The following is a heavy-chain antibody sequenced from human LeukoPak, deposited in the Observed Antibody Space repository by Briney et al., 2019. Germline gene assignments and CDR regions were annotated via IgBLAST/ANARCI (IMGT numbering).Heavy chain of an antibody. D-gene: IGHD1-26*01. V-gene: IGHV3-74*01. J-gene: IGHJ4*02. CDR3: ARGWEGYFDY. CDR2: INSDGSST. CDR1: GFPLSSYW. Sequence: GGSLRLSCAAWGFPLSSYWMLWVRQAPGKGLVWVSRINSDGSSTSYADSVKGRFTISRDNAKKTLYLQMNSLRAEETVVDYCARGWEGYFDYWGQGTLVTASS.